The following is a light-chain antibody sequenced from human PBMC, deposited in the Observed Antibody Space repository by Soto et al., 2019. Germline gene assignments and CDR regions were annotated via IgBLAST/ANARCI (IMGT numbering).Light chain of an antibody. CDR2: GAT. Sequence: EIVLTQSPGTLSLSPGEGATLSCRASQSISSNFLAWYQQKRGQAPRLLIHGATNRATGIPYRFSGSGSGTDFTVTLTRLEPEDFALYYCQQYGGSPRTFSQGTKWEFK. J-gene: IGKJ1*01. CDR3: QQYGGSPRT. CDR1: QSISSNF. V-gene: IGKV3-20*01.